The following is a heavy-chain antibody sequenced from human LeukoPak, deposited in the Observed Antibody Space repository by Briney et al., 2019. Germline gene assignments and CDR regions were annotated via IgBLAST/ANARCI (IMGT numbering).Heavy chain of an antibody. CDR1: GGSISSYY. CDR3: ARRAAAGKKNYYYYYYMDV. CDR2: IYTSGST. J-gene: IGHJ6*03. Sequence: PSETLSLTCTVSGGSISSYYWSWIRQPAGKGLEWIGRIYTSGSTNYNPSLKSRVTISVDTSKNQFSLKLSSVTAADTAVYYCARRAAAGKKNYYYYYYMDVWGKGTTVTVSS. D-gene: IGHD6-13*01. V-gene: IGHV4-4*07.